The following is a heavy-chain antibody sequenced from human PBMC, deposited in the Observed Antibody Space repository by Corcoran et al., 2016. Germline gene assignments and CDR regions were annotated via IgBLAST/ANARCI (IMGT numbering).Heavy chain of an antibody. CDR1: GGSISSSSYY. CDR2: IYYSGST. Sequence: QLQLQESGPGLVKPSETLSLTCTVSGGSISSSSYYWGWIRQPPGKGLEWIGSIYYSGSTYYNPSLKSRVTISVDTSKNQFSLKLSSVTAADTAVYYCARDPGTYYYDSSGDYTPNDYGMDVWGQGTTVTVSS. CDR3: ARDPGTYYYDSSGDYTPNDYGMDV. D-gene: IGHD3-22*01. V-gene: IGHV4-39*07. J-gene: IGHJ6*02.